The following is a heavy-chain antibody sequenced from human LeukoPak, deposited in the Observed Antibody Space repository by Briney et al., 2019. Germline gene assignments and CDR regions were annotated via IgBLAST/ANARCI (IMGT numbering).Heavy chain of an antibody. CDR1: GFTFDDYG. Sequence: TGGSLRLSCAASGFTFDDYGMSWVRQAPGKGLEWVSGINWNGGSTGYADSVKGRFTISRDNAKNSLYLQMNSLRAEDTALYHCARVACSSTSCSNYYYYMDVWGKGTTVTVSS. CDR3: ARVACSSTSCSNYYYYMDV. D-gene: IGHD2-2*01. J-gene: IGHJ6*03. V-gene: IGHV3-20*01. CDR2: INWNGGST.